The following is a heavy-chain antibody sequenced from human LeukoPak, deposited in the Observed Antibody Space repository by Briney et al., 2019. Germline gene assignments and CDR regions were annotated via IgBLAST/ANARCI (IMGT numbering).Heavy chain of an antibody. J-gene: IGHJ6*02. CDR2: ISYDGNYK. Sequence: PGGSLRLSCVASGFIFSSYALHWVRQAPGKGLEWVAVISYDGNYKYYADSVKGRFTISRDNAKNSLYLQMNSLRAEDTALYYCAKGRHYYYGMDVWGQGTTVTVSS. V-gene: IGHV3-30-3*01. CDR1: GFIFSSYA. CDR3: AKGRHYYYGMDV.